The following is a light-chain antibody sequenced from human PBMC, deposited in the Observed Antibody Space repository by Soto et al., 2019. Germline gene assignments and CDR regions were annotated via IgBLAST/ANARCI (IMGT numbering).Light chain of an antibody. CDR1: SSDVGGYNY. Sequence: QSALTQPRSVSGSPGQSVTISCTGTSSDVGGYNYVSWYQQHPGKAPKLMIYDVSKRPSGVPDRFSGSKSGNTASLTSSGLQAGDEADYYCCSYAGSYTYVFGTGTKVTVL. CDR2: DVS. CDR3: CSYAGSYTYV. V-gene: IGLV2-11*01. J-gene: IGLJ1*01.